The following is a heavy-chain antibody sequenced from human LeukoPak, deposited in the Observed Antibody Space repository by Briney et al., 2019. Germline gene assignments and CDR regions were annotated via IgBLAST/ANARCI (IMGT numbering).Heavy chain of an antibody. V-gene: IGHV4-61*01. CDR1: GGSISSGSYY. D-gene: IGHD6-6*01. CDR3: ATMSVPSIGNWFDP. J-gene: IGHJ5*02. CDR2: IYYTET. Sequence: SETLSLTCTVSGGSISSGSYYWSWIRQSPGKGLEWIGYIYYTETSYNPSLKSRVTISADTSKNQFSLKLYSVTAADTAVYYCATMSVPSIGNWFDPWGQGTPVTVSS.